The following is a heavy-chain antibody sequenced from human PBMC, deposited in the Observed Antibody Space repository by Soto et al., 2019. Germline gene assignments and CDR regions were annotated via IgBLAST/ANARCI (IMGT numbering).Heavy chain of an antibody. CDR2: ISYDGSNK. J-gene: IGHJ6*02. D-gene: IGHD1-26*01. V-gene: IGHV3-30*18. Sequence: GGSLRLSCAASGFTFSSYGMHWVRQAPGKGLEWVAVISYDGSNKYYADSMKGRFTISRDNSKNTLYLQMNSLRAEDTAVYYCAKGIRRSGSYSYYYYYYGMDVWGQGTTVTVSS. CDR3: AKGIRRSGSYSYYYYYYGMDV. CDR1: GFTFSSYG.